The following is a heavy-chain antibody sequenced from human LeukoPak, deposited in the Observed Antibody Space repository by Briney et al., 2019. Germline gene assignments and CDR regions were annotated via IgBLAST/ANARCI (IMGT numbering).Heavy chain of an antibody. V-gene: IGHV4-59*01. CDR3: ARWNYYGSGSWYYFDY. CDR2: IYYSGTT. D-gene: IGHD3-10*01. CDR1: GGSISSYY. J-gene: IGHJ4*02. Sequence: SETLSLTCTVSGGSISSYYWNWIRQPPGKGLEWIGYIYYSGTTNYNPSLKSRVTISVDTSKNQFSLKLSSVTAADTAVYYCARWNYYGSGSWYYFDYWGQGTLVTVSS.